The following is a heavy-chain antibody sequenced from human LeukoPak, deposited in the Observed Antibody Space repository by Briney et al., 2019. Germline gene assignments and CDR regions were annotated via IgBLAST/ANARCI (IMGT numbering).Heavy chain of an antibody. Sequence: SETLSLTCTVSGGSISSYYWSWIRQPPGKGLEWIGYIYYSGSTNYNPSLKSRVTISVDTSKNQFSLKLSSVTAADTAVYYCARDSLGSHSSASYYYGMDVWGQGTTVTVSS. CDR1: GGSISSYY. CDR3: ARDSLGSHSSASYYYGMDV. D-gene: IGHD6-6*01. J-gene: IGHJ6*02. CDR2: IYYSGST. V-gene: IGHV4-59*01.